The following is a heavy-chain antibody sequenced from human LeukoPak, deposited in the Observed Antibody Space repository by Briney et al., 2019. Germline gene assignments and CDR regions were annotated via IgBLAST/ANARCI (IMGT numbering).Heavy chain of an antibody. Sequence: SETLSLTCTVSGGSISSSSYYWGWIRQPPGKGLEWIGIIYYSGSTYYNPSLKSRVTLSVDTSKNQFSLKLSSVTAADTAVYYCARDRYDFWSGYPTFDYWGQGTLVTVSS. CDR2: IYYSGST. CDR1: GGSISSSSYY. V-gene: IGHV4-39*07. CDR3: ARDRYDFWSGYPTFDY. J-gene: IGHJ4*02. D-gene: IGHD3-3*01.